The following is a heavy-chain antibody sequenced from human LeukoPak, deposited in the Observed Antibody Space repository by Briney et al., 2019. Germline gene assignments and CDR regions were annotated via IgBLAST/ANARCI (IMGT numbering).Heavy chain of an antibody. CDR3: ARGEYSYGLYYYYYYGMDV. CDR1: GFTFSSYW. Sequence: GGSLRLSCAASGFTFSSYWMRWVGQAPGKGLEWVADMKQDGSEKYYVDSVKGRFTISRDNAKNSLYLQMNSLRAEDTAVYYCARGEYSYGLYYYYYYGMDVWGQGTTVTVSS. J-gene: IGHJ6*02. D-gene: IGHD5-18*01. V-gene: IGHV3-7*01. CDR2: MKQDGSEK.